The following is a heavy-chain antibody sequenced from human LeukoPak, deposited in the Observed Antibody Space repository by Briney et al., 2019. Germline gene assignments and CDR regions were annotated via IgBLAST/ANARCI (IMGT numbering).Heavy chain of an antibody. CDR1: GYTFTSYD. Sequence: ASVKVSCKASGYTFTSYDINWVRQATGQGLEWMGWMNPNSGNTGYAQKFQGRVTMTRNTSISTAYMELSSLRSEDTAVHYCARGRRQYYDSSGYYFDYWGQGTLVTVSS. V-gene: IGHV1-8*01. J-gene: IGHJ4*02. CDR3: ARGRRQYYDSSGYYFDY. D-gene: IGHD3-22*01. CDR2: MNPNSGNT.